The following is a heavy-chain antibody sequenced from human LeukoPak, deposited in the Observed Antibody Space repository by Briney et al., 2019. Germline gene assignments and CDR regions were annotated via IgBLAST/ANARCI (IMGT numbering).Heavy chain of an antibody. CDR3: TRQTVAGAYYYYMDV. Sequence: PGGSLRLSCAASGFTFSGSALHWVRQASGKGLEWVGRIRSTANGYATAYAASVKGRFTISRDDSKNTAYLQMDSLKTEDTAVYYCTRQTVAGAYYYYMDVWGKGTTVTVSS. CDR1: GFTFSGSA. V-gene: IGHV3-73*01. CDR2: IRSTANGYAT. J-gene: IGHJ6*03. D-gene: IGHD6-19*01.